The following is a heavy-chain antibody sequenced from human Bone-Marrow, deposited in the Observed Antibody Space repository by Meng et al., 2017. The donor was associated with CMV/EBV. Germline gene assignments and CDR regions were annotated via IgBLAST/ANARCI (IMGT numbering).Heavy chain of an antibody. Sequence: SVKVSCKASGGTFSSYAISWVRQAPGQGLEWMGGIIPIFGTANYAQKFQGKVTITTDESTSTAYMELSSLRSEDTAVYYCARSLGGCSSTSCLDYYYGMDVWGQGTTVTVSS. J-gene: IGHJ6*02. D-gene: IGHD2-2*01. CDR1: GGTFSSYA. V-gene: IGHV1-69*05. CDR2: IIPIFGTA. CDR3: ARSLGGCSSTSCLDYYYGMDV.